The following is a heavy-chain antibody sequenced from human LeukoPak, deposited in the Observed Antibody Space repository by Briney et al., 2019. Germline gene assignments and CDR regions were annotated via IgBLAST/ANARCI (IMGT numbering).Heavy chain of an antibody. Sequence: PSPTLSLTCTVSCVSVSSVSYYCTWIQQPPGKGLAWMGYIYYSGSTYYNPSLKGRVTISVDTSKNQFSLKLSSVTAADTAVYFCARAQERYEYVWDSYRSFFDHWGQGTLVTVSS. D-gene: IGHD3-16*02. CDR1: CVSVSSVSYY. CDR2: IYYSGST. J-gene: IGHJ4*02. V-gene: IGHV4-31*03. CDR3: ARAQERYEYVWDSYRSFFDH.